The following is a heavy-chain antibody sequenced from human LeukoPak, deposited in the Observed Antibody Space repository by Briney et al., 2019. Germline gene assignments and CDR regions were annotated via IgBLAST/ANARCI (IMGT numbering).Heavy chain of an antibody. CDR3: ARSQYQLLDFDP. Sequence: PSETLSLTCTVSGGSISSYYWSWIRQPPGKGLEWIGYIYYSGSTNYNPSLKRRVTISVDTSKNQFSLKLSSVTAADTAVYYCARSQYQLLDFDPWGQGTLVTVSS. D-gene: IGHD2-2*01. V-gene: IGHV4-59*01. CDR1: GGSISSYY. CDR2: IYYSGST. J-gene: IGHJ5*02.